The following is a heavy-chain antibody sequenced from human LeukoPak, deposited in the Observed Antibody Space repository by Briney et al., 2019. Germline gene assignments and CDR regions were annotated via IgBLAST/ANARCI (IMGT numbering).Heavy chain of an antibody. CDR1: GDSISSGGYY. Sequence: SETLSLTCTVSGDSISSGGYYWSWIRQHPGKGLEWIGYIYYSGSTYYNPSLKSRVTISVDTSKNQFSLKLSSVTAADAAVYYCARGRIKRGRPNWFDPWGQGTLVTVSS. J-gene: IGHJ5*02. D-gene: IGHD6-25*01. V-gene: IGHV4-31*03. CDR2: IYYSGST. CDR3: ARGRIKRGRPNWFDP.